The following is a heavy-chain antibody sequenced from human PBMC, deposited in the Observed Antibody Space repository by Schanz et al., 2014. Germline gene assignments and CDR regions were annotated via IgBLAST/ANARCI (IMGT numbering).Heavy chain of an antibody. D-gene: IGHD3-10*01. J-gene: IGHJ3*02. CDR2: ISGRDGST. Sequence: EVQLLESGGGLVQPGGSLRLSCLASGFAFSSYGMHWLRQAPGMGLEWVSAISGRDGSTYYADSVRGRFTISRDNSKNTLYLQMNSLRAEDTAVYYCAKGRFGELSAFDIWGQGTMVTVSS. CDR1: GFAFSSYG. CDR3: AKGRFGELSAFDI. V-gene: IGHV3-23*01.